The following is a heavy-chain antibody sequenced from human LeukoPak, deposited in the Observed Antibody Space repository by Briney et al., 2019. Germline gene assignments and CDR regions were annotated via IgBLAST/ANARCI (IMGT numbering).Heavy chain of an antibody. CDR1: GGSFSGYY. CDR3: ARVGADSSGWYGKDY. V-gene: IGHV4-59*10. Sequence: SETLSLTCAVYGGSFSGYYWSWIRQPAGKGLEWIGRIYTSGSTNYNPSLKSRVTMSVDTSKNQFSLKLSSVTAADTAVYYCARVGADSSGWYGKDYWGQGTLVTVSS. CDR2: IYTSGST. D-gene: IGHD6-19*01. J-gene: IGHJ4*02.